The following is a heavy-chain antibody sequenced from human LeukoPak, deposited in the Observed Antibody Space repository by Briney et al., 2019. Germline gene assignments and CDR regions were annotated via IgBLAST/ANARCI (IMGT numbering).Heavy chain of an antibody. CDR1: GYTFSSYE. D-gene: IGHD3-10*01. CDR2: ISSSGSTI. V-gene: IGHV3-48*03. CDR3: ARDYGSGSYFGYFDY. Sequence: GGSLRLSCAASGYTFSSYEMNWVRQAPGKGLEWVSYISSSGSTIYYADSVKGRFPISRDNAKNSLYLQMNSLRAEDTAVYYCARDYGSGSYFGYFDYWGQGTLVTVSS. J-gene: IGHJ4*02.